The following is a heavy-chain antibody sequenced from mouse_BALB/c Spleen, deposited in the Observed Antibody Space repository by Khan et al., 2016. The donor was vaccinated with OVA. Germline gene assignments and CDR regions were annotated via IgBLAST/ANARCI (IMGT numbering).Heavy chain of an antibody. V-gene: IGHV1-26*01. Sequence: VRLQQSGPELVKPGASVKMSCKASGYTFTDYYMKWMKQSHGKSLEWIGDINPNNGDTFYNQKFKDKATLTVDKSSSTAYMHLNSLTSEDSAVYYCAGGLFDVWGAGTPVTVSS. CDR2: INPNNGDT. CDR1: GYTFTDYY. J-gene: IGHJ1*01. CDR3: AGGLFDV.